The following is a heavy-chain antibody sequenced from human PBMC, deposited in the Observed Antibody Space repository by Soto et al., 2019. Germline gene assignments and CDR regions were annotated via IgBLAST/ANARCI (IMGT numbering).Heavy chain of an antibody. Sequence: QVQLQESGPGLVKPSQTLSLTCTVSGGSISSGDYYWSWIRQPPGKGLEWIGYIYYSGSTYYNPSLKSRVTISVDTFKNQFSLKLSSVTAADTAVYYCARTIDGAIAAAGIDYWGQGTLVTVSS. CDR2: IYYSGST. V-gene: IGHV4-30-4*01. CDR1: GGSISSGDYY. CDR3: ARTIDGAIAAAGIDY. D-gene: IGHD6-13*01. J-gene: IGHJ4*02.